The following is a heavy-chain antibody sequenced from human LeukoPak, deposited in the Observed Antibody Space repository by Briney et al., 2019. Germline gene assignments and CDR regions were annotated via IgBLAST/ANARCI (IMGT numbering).Heavy chain of an antibody. CDR2: ISSSSSYI. V-gene: IGHV3-21*01. Sequence: GGSLRLSCAASGFTFSSYSMNWVRQAPGKGLEWVSSISSSSSYIYYADSVKGRFTISRDNAKNSLYLQMNSLRAEDTAVYYCAREDTAMVIPFDYWGQGSLVTVSS. CDR3: AREDTAMVIPFDY. CDR1: GFTFSSYS. D-gene: IGHD5-18*01. J-gene: IGHJ4*02.